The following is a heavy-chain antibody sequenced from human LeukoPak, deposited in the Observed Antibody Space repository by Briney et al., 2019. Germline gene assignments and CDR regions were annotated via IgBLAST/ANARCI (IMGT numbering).Heavy chain of an antibody. CDR3: AREVWDDYGDNNWFDP. CDR2: IYYSGST. V-gene: IGHV4-30-4*01. D-gene: IGHD4-17*01. CDR1: GGSISSGDYY. J-gene: IGHJ5*02. Sequence: SETLSLTCTVSGGSISSGDYYWSWIRQPPGKGLEWIGYIYYSGSTYYNPSLKSRVTISVDTSKNQFSLKLSSVTAADTAVYYCAREVWDDYGDNNWFDPWGQGTLVTVSS.